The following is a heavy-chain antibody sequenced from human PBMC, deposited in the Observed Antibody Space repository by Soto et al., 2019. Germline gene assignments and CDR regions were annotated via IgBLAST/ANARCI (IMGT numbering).Heavy chain of an antibody. Sequence: EVQLVESGGGLVQPGGSLRLSCAASGFTLSNYWMHWVRQAPGKGLVWVSRINSDGSSTSYADSVKGRFTISRDNAKNTLYLQMNSLRAEDTAVYYCARAGDGYNLYDAFDIWGQGTMVTVSS. V-gene: IGHV3-74*01. CDR2: INSDGSST. CDR1: GFTLSNYW. D-gene: IGHD5-12*01. CDR3: ARAGDGYNLYDAFDI. J-gene: IGHJ3*02.